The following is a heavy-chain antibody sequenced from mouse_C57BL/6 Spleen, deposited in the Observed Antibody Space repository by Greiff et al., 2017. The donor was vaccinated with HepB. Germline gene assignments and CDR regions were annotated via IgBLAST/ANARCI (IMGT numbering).Heavy chain of an antibody. CDR1: GFTFSDYY. D-gene: IGHD2-4*01. Sequence: DVKLQESGGGLVQPGGSLKLSCAASGFTFSDYYMYWVRQTPEKRLEWVAYISNGGGSTYYPDTVKGRFTISRDNAKNTLYLQMSRLKSEDTAMYYCARQGLRRDYYAMDYWGQGTSVTVSS. CDR2: ISNGGGST. J-gene: IGHJ4*01. V-gene: IGHV5-12*01. CDR3: ARQGLRRDYYAMDY.